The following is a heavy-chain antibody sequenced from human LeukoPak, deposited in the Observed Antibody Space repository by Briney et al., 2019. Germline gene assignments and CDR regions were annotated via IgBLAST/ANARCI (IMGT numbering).Heavy chain of an antibody. Sequence: ASVKVSCKASGYTFTSYYMHWVRQAPGQGLEWMGIINPSGGSTSYAQKFQGRVTMTRDTSTSTVYMELSSLRSEDTAVYYCARDTRRWLQFPVWFDPWGQGTLVTVSS. J-gene: IGHJ5*02. V-gene: IGHV1-46*01. CDR2: INPSGGST. D-gene: IGHD5-24*01. CDR1: GYTFTSYY. CDR3: ARDTRRWLQFPVWFDP.